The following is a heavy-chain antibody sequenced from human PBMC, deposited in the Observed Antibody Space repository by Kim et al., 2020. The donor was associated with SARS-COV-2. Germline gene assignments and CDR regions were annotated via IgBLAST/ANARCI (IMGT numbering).Heavy chain of an antibody. Sequence: ASVKVSCKASGYTFTNFVIHWVRQAPGQRLEWMGWINTGDGNTKYSQNFQDRVTMTTDTSATTVHMELTSLGSEDSAVYYCARVGEYGVQNWVDPWGQGTLVTVSS. V-gene: IGHV1-3*04. J-gene: IGHJ5*02. CDR2: INTGDGNT. D-gene: IGHD3-16*01. CDR1: GYTFTNFV. CDR3: ARVGEYGVQNWVDP.